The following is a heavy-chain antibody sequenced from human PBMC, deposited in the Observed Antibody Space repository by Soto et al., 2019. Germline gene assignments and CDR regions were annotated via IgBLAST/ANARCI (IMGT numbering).Heavy chain of an antibody. D-gene: IGHD1-26*01. J-gene: IGHJ4*02. V-gene: IGHV1-3*01. CDR3: ARHLTGSYYQLHY. Sequence: QVQLVQSGAEVKKPGASVKLSCKASGYTFSSSGVHWVLQAPGQRLEWVGWINAGNGATHYSQNFQARVTIYTNTSATTAYMELSSLRFEDTAVYYCARHLTGSYYQLHYWGQGSLVTVSS. CDR1: GYTFSSSG. CDR2: INAGNGAT.